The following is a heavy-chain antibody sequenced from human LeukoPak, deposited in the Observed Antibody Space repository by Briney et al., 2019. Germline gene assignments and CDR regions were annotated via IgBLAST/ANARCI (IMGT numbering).Heavy chain of an antibody. CDR3: AAAAVAVDC. CDR2: IHDSGST. CDR1: GDSISSGGYS. V-gene: IGHV4-30-4*07. D-gene: IGHD6-19*01. J-gene: IGHJ4*02. Sequence: SETLSLTCVVSGDSISSGGYSWSWIRQTPGKGLEWIAYIHDSGSTYNNPSLKSRLSISIDTSKNQFSLKLNSVTAADTAIYYCAAAAVAVDCWGQGTLVTVSS.